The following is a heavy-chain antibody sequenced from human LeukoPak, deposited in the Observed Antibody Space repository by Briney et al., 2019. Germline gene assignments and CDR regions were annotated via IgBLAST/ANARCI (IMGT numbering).Heavy chain of an antibody. CDR2: ITWNSGAT. CDR3: ARDHGYHFYYYMDV. CDR1: GFTFDDYA. J-gene: IGHJ6*03. Sequence: GGSLRLSCAASGFTFDDYAMHWVRQTPGKGLEWVSGITWNSGATVYADSVKGRFTISRDNAKNSLSLQMNSLRLEDTALYFCARDHGYHFYYYMDVWGKGTTVTVSS. V-gene: IGHV3-9*01.